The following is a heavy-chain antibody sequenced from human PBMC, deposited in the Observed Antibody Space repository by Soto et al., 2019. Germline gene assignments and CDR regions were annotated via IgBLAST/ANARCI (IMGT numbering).Heavy chain of an antibody. D-gene: IGHD4-17*01. V-gene: IGHV4-59*01. CDR1: GGSIISYY. Sequence: PSETLSLTCTVSGGSIISYYWSWIRQPPGKGLEWIGYIYYSGSTNYNPSLKSRVTISVDTSKNQFSLKLSSVTAADAAMYYCARGLPHDYGDAFDIWGQGTMVTVSS. CDR3: ARGLPHDYGDAFDI. J-gene: IGHJ3*02. CDR2: IYYSGST.